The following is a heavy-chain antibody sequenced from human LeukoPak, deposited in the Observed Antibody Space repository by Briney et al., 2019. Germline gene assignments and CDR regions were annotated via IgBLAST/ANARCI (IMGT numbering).Heavy chain of an antibody. V-gene: IGHV3-21*01. CDR3: AANSDDYSVMNV. CDR2: ITTKGSYM. D-gene: IGHD4/OR15-4a*01. CDR1: GFTFSSYT. Sequence: GGSLRLSCAASGFTFSSYTMNWVRQAPGKGLEWVSYITTKGSYMYYADSMKGRFTITRDNDKNSLYLQMNSLRAEDTAVYYCAANSDDYSVMNVWGQGTTVTVSS. J-gene: IGHJ6*02.